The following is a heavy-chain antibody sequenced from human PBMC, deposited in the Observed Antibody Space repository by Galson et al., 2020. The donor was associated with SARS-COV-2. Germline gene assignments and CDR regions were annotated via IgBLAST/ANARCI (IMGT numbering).Heavy chain of an antibody. CDR3: ARQYNALSGASDH. CDR2: IDWDDDK. J-gene: IGHJ4*02. CDR1: GFPHSTSGMC. D-gene: IGHD1-20*01. V-gene: IGHV2-70*11. Sequence: SGPTLVKPTQTLTLACTFSGFPHSTSGMCVNWIRQPPGTALEWLARIDWDDDKYYSTSLKTRLTISKDTSKNQVVLIMTNMDPMDTATYYCARQYNALSGASDHWGQGTLVTVSS.